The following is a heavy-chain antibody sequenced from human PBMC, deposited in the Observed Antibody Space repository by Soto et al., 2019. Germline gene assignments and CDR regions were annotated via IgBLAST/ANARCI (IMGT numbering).Heavy chain of an antibody. CDR3: ARDRPEIERLQSDLLDY. CDR1: GFTFSSYW. CDR2: INSDGSST. Sequence: GGSLRLSCAASGFTFSSYWMHWVRQAPGKGLVWVSRINSDGSSTSYADSVKGRFTISRDNAKNTLYLQMNSLRAEDTAVYYCARDRPEIERLQSDLLDYWGQGTLVTVSS. J-gene: IGHJ4*02. D-gene: IGHD6-25*01. V-gene: IGHV3-74*01.